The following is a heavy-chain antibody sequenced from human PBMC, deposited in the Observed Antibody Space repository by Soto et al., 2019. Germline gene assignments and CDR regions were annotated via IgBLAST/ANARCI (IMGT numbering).Heavy chain of an antibody. Sequence: SQTLSLTCGISGDSVSRNSAAWNWLRQSPSRGLEWLGRTYYRSKWYNDYAVSVESRITINPDTSKNHFSLQLNFVTPEDTAVYFCARGEQYSGRIFDYWGQGTLVTASS. D-gene: IGHD1-26*01. J-gene: IGHJ4*02. CDR3: ARGEQYSGRIFDY. V-gene: IGHV6-1*01. CDR2: TYYRSKWYN. CDR1: GDSVSRNSAA.